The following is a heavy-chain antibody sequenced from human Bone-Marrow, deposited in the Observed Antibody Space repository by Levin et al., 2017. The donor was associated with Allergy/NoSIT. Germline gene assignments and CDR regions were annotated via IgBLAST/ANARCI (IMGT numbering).Heavy chain of an antibody. D-gene: IGHD2-21*02. CDR3: VKLGDDFRPGRLYYMDV. CDR1: GFSFSNYA. V-gene: IGHV3-23*01. CDR2: VSISGVD. Sequence: GESLKISCAASGFSFSNYAMNWVRQAPGKGLEWVAGVSISGVDYYADSVRGRFSILRDNSRETLFLQMNSLRPEDTAIYQCVKLGDDFRPGRLYYMDVWGKGTSVTVSS. J-gene: IGHJ6*03.